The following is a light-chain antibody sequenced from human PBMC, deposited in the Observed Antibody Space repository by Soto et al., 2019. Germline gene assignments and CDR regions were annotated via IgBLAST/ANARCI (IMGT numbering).Light chain of an antibody. Sequence: EIVLTQSPGTLSLSPGERATLSCRASQSVSSSYLAWYQQKPGQAPRLLIYGASSRATGIPDRFSGSGSGTDFTLTISRLDPEDFAVYYCQQYGSSHLWTFGQGTKVDIK. V-gene: IGKV3-20*01. CDR1: QSVSSSY. J-gene: IGKJ1*01. CDR2: GAS. CDR3: QQYGSSHLWT.